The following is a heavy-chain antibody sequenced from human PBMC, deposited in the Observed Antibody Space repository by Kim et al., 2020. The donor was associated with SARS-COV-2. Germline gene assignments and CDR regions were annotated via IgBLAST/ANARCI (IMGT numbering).Heavy chain of an antibody. CDR2: IYYSGST. CDR3: ARRRFCSGGSCYPFAD. Sequence: SETLSLTCTVSGASISSSSYYWGWIRQPPGKGLEWIGSIYYSGSTYYNPSLKSRVTISVDTSRNQFSLKLSSVTAADTAVYYCARRRFCSGGSCYPFADWGQGTLVTVSS. D-gene: IGHD2-15*01. CDR1: GASISSSSYY. V-gene: IGHV4-39*01. J-gene: IGHJ4*02.